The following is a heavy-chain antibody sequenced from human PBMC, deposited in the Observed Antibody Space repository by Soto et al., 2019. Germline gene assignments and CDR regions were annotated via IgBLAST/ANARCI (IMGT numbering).Heavy chain of an antibody. CDR3: ARGRRVYYYDSSGYYLGY. Sequence: SVKVSCKASGGTFSSYAISWVRQAPGQGLEWMGGIIPIFGTANYAQKFQGRVTITADKSTSTAYMELSSLRSEDTAVYYRARGRRVYYYDSSGYYLGYWGQGTPGHRLL. D-gene: IGHD3-22*01. J-gene: IGHJ4*02. V-gene: IGHV1-69*06. CDR2: IIPIFGTA. CDR1: GGTFSSYA.